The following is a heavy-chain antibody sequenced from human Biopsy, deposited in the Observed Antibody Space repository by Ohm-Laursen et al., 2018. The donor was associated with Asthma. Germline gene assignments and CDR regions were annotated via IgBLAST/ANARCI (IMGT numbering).Heavy chain of an antibody. Sequence: TLSRTCTVSGGSINIGDYSWSWIRQPPGKGLEWIGFISPSGNTYYSPSLKSRLTISVDRSKNQFSLRLSSVTAADTAMYYCARDYGDYVWRAFDIWGQGTMVTVSS. CDR3: ARDYGDYVWRAFDI. CDR2: ISPSGNT. D-gene: IGHD4-17*01. V-gene: IGHV4-30-2*01. J-gene: IGHJ3*02. CDR1: GGSINIGDYS.